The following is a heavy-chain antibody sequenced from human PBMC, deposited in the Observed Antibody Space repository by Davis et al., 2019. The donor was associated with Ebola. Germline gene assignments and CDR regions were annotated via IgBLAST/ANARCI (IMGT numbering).Heavy chain of an antibody. D-gene: IGHD6-19*01. CDR1: GFLFSSYA. CDR3: ARGGIAVAGYYFQY. CDR2: ISYDGNKK. J-gene: IGHJ4*02. Sequence: PGGSLRLSCAASGFLFSSYAMHWVRQAPGKGLEWVAVISYDGNKKYYADSVKGRFTISRVNSNNTLYLQVDSLRPEDRAVYYCARGGIAVAGYYFQYWGQGTLVAVFS. V-gene: IGHV3-30-3*01.